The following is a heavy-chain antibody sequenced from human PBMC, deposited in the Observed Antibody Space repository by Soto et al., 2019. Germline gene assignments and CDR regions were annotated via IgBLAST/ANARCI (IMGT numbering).Heavy chain of an antibody. Sequence: PSETLSLTCTVSGGSISSYYWSWIRQPPGKGLEWIGYIYYSGSTNYNPSLKSRVTISVDTSKNQFSLKLSSVTAADTAVYYCARVPPLLYSRSGWYTYYFDYWGQGTLVTVSS. D-gene: IGHD6-19*01. CDR3: ARVPPLLYSRSGWYTYYFDY. V-gene: IGHV4-59*01. J-gene: IGHJ4*02. CDR2: IYYSGST. CDR1: GGSISSYY.